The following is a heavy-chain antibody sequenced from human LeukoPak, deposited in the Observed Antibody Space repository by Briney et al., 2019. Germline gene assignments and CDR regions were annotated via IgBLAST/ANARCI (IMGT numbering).Heavy chain of an antibody. J-gene: IGHJ4*02. CDR2: INPNSGAT. Sequence: GASVKVSCKASGYTFTGYFMHWVRRAPGQGLEWMGWINPNSGATGHAPQFQGRVALTRDTSITTAYLELSSLRSDDTAVYFCVRGAVAGTRGPLKDYWGQGTLVTVSS. CDR1: GYTFTGYF. V-gene: IGHV1-2*02. D-gene: IGHD6-19*01. CDR3: VRGAVAGTRGPLKDY.